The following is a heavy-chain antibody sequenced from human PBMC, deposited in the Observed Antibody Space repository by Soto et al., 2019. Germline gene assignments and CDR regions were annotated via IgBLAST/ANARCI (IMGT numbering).Heavy chain of an antibody. CDR2: INHSGST. CDR3: ARGRRYSSSWYATPEFYFDY. D-gene: IGHD6-13*01. CDR1: GGSFSGYY. J-gene: IGHJ4*02. Sequence: QVQLQQWGAGLLKPSETLSLTCAVYGGSFSGYYWSWIRQPPGKGLEWIGEINHSGSTNYTPSLKRRVTISVDTSKHRFSLKLSSVTAADTAVYYCARGRRYSSSWYATPEFYFDYWGQGTLVTVSS. V-gene: IGHV4-34*01.